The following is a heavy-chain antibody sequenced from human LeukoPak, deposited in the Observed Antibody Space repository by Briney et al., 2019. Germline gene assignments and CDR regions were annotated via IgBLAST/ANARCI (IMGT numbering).Heavy chain of an antibody. D-gene: IGHD2-15*01. CDR2: INPNSGGT. CDR3: ARGRYCSGGSCYSISAAEYFQH. J-gene: IGHJ1*01. V-gene: IGHV1-2*02. Sequence: ASVKVSCKASGYTFTGYYMHWVRQAPGQGLEWMGWINPNSGGTNYAQKFQGRVTMTRDTSISTAYMELSRLRSDDTAVYYCARGRYCSGGSCYSISAAEYFQHWGQGTLVTVSS. CDR1: GYTFTGYY.